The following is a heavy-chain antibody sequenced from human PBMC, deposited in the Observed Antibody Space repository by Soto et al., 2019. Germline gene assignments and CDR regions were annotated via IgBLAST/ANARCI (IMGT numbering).Heavy chain of an antibody. CDR1: GFTFSSYA. CDR2: ISGSGGST. CDR3: AKAIYGDYERPFDY. D-gene: IGHD4-17*01. Sequence: GGSLRLSCAASGFTFSSYAMSWVRQAPGKGLEWVSAISGSGGSTYYADSVKGRFTISRDNSKSTLYLQMNSLRAEDTAVYYCAKAIYGDYERPFDYWGQGTLVTVSS. V-gene: IGHV3-23*01. J-gene: IGHJ4*02.